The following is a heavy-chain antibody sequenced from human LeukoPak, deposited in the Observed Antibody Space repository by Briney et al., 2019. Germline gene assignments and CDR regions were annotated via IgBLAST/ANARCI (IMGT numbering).Heavy chain of an antibody. CDR2: VFHSGTT. CDR3: ARRMATVTDAFDI. Sequence: SETLSLTCNVSGDSLTSHFWSWIRQTPGKGLEWIGYVFHSGTTNYSPSLKSRVTISLDTSKKQFYLRLASVTAADTALYYCARRMATVTDAFDIWGRGKMVSVSS. CDR1: GDSLTSHF. V-gene: IGHV4-59*08. J-gene: IGHJ3*02. D-gene: IGHD5-24*01.